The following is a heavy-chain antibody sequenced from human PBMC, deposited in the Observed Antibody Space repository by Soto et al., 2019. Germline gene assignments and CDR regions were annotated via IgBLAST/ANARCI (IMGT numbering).Heavy chain of an antibody. CDR1: GFTFSSYA. Sequence: EVQLLESGGGLVQPGGSLRLSCAVSGFTFSSYAMSWVRQAPGKGLEWVSAISGSGGSTYYADSVKGRFTISRDNSKNTLYLQMNSLRAEDTAVYYCAIDRYYDIFTGYYDNWFDPWGQGTLVTVSS. V-gene: IGHV3-23*01. CDR3: AIDRYYDIFTGYYDNWFDP. J-gene: IGHJ5*02. D-gene: IGHD3-9*01. CDR2: ISGSGGST.